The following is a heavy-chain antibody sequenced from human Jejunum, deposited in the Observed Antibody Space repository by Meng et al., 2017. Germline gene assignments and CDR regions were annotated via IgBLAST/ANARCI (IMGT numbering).Heavy chain of an antibody. CDR1: GYTFTDYY. Sequence: ASVLVSCNVSGYTFTDYYLHWVGQAPGQGLEWMGRINTKSGDTSYAQKFQGRVTVTRDTSISTAYMELNSDDTAMYYCGRDRVGCSSTSCLIDYWGQGSLVTCAS. V-gene: IGHV1-2*06. J-gene: IGHJ4*02. CDR3: GRDRVGCSSTSCLIDY. D-gene: IGHD2-2*01. CDR2: INTKSGDT.